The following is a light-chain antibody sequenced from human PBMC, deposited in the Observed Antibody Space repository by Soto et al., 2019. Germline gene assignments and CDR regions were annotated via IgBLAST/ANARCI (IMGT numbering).Light chain of an antibody. CDR3: QSYDSSLRV. Sequence: QLVLTQPPSVSGAPGQRVTISCTGSSSNIGAGYDVHWYQQLPGTAPKLLIYGNSNRPSGVPDRFSGSKSGTSASLAITGLQAEDEADYYSQSYDSSLRVFGGGTKLTVL. CDR1: SSNIGAGYD. CDR2: GNS. J-gene: IGLJ2*01. V-gene: IGLV1-40*01.